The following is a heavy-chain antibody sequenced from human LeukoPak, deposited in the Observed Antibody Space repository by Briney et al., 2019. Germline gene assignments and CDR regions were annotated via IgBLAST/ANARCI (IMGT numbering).Heavy chain of an antibody. CDR3: ATAQSGSWYGDAFDI. CDR1: GGTFSSYT. CDR2: IIPIFGTA. D-gene: IGHD6-13*01. J-gene: IGHJ3*02. Sequence: RASVKVSCKASGGTFSSYTISWVRQAPGQGLEWMGGIIPIFGTANYAQKFQGRVTMTEDTSTDTAYMELSSLRSEDTAVYYCATAQSGSWYGDAFDIWGQGTMVTVSS. V-gene: IGHV1-69*06.